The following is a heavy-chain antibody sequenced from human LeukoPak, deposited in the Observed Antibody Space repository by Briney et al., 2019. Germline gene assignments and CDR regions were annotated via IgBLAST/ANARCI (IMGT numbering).Heavy chain of an antibody. V-gene: IGHV1-2*02. J-gene: IGHJ4*02. Sequence: ASVKVSCKASGYTFTGYYMHWVRQAPGQGLEWMGWINPNSGGTNYAQKFQGRVTMTRDTSISTAYMELSRLRPDDTAVYYCARDRSEVLRYFDWGQGTLVAVSS. CDR3: ARDRSEVLRYFD. CDR2: INPNSGGT. CDR1: GYTFTGYY. D-gene: IGHD3-9*01.